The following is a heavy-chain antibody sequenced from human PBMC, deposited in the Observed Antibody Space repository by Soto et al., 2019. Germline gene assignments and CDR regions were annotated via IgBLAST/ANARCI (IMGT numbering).Heavy chain of an antibody. V-gene: IGHV3-66*01. CDR2: IQSGGPT. J-gene: IGHJ4*02. Sequence: GGSLRLSCAASGFTVSSKYMSWVRQAPGKGLEWVSLIQSGGPTYYADSVKGRFTISRDTSENTLHLQMDSLRAEDTAVYYCARDLTGLVFDFWGQGTLVTVSS. CDR1: GFTVSSKY. CDR3: ARDLTGLVFDF. D-gene: IGHD3-16*01.